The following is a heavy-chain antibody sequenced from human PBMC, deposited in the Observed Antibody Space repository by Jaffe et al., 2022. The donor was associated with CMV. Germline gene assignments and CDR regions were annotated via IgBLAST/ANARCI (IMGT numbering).Heavy chain of an antibody. CDR2: ISAYNGNT. CDR1: GYTFTSYG. Sequence: QVQLVQSGAEVKKPGASVKVSCKASGYTFTSYGISWVRQAPGQGLEWMGWISAYNGNTNYAQKLQGRVTMTTDTSTSTAYMELRSLRSDDTAVYYCARVLLNYYYDSSGSVQSLHDDAFDIWGQGTMVTVSS. J-gene: IGHJ3*02. V-gene: IGHV1-18*04. D-gene: IGHD3-22*01. CDR3: ARVLLNYYYDSSGSVQSLHDDAFDI.